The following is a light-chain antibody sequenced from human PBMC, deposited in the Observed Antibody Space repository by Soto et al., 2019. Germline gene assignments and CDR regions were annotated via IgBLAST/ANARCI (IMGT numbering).Light chain of an antibody. CDR1: SSDVGGYNY. CDR3: SSYTSSSTQV. J-gene: IGLJ2*01. Sequence: QSVLTQPASVSGSPGQSITISCTGTSSDVGGYNYVSWYQQHPGTAPKLMIYDVSNRPSGVSNRFSGSKSGNTASLTISGLQAEDEDDYYCSSYTSSSTQVFGGGTKLTVL. CDR2: DVS. V-gene: IGLV2-14*01.